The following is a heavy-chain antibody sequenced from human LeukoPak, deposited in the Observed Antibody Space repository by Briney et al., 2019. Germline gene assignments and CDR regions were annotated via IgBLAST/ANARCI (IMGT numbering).Heavy chain of an antibody. D-gene: IGHD3-16*02. CDR3: ARDYPSFDY. J-gene: IGHJ4*02. CDR1: GFTVSSNY. CDR2: IYSDGNT. Sequence: GGSLRLSCAASGFTVSSNYMSWVRQAPGTGLEWVSLIYSDGNTYYADYVKGRFTIPRDNSKNTLYLQMNSLRAEDTAVYYCARDYPSFDYWGQGTLVTVSS. V-gene: IGHV3-53*01.